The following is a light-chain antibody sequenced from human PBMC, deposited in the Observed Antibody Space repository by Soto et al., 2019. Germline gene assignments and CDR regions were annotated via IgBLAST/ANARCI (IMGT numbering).Light chain of an antibody. J-gene: IGLJ1*01. V-gene: IGLV2-14*01. CDR3: NSYTRFSTYV. Sequence: QSVLTQPASVSGSPGQSITISCTGASSDVGLYDFFSWYQHHPGKAPKLLIFEVSYRPSGVSSRFSGSKSGNTASLTISGLQAEDEADYYCNSYTRFSTYVFGTGTKLTVL. CDR1: SSDVGLYDF. CDR2: EVS.